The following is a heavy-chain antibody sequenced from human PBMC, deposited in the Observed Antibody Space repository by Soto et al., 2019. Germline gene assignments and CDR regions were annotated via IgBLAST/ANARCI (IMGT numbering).Heavy chain of an antibody. CDR2: INYRGST. D-gene: IGHD6-13*01. J-gene: IGHJ4*02. CDR3: ARDAPGAAPY. CDR1: GGSMSSGDYY. Sequence: QVQLQESGPGLVKPSQTLSLTCTVSGGSMSSGDYYWNWIRQHPEKGLEWIGYINYRGSTFYNPSLKSRLTISVDTSKNQFSLKLTSVKAADTAMYYCARDAPGAAPYWGQGTLVTVSS. V-gene: IGHV4-31*03.